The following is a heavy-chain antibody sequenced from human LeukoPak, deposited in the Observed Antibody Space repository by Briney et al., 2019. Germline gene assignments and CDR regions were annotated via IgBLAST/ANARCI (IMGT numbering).Heavy chain of an antibody. CDR1: GFTFSNAW. Sequence: KTGGSLRLSCAASGFTFSNAWMNWVRQAPGKGLEWVGRIKSKPNGWTTDYAAPVKGRFTISRDDSKNTVYLQMNSLKTEDTAVYFCTTGVYYFDFWGQGTLVTVSS. J-gene: IGHJ4*02. CDR3: TTGVYYFDF. CDR2: IKSKPNGWTT. D-gene: IGHD6-6*01. V-gene: IGHV3-15*01.